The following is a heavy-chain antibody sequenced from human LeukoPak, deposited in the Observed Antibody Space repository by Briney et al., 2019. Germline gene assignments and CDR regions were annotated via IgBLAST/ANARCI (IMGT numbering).Heavy chain of an antibody. V-gene: IGHV1-69*04. CDR2: IIPILGIA. CDR1: GGTFSSYA. Sequence: ASVKVSCKASGGTFSSYAISWVRQAPGQGLEWMGRIIPILGIANYAQKFQGGVTITVDKSTSTAYMELSSLRSEDTAVYYCARENVPYCSSDPWGQGTLVTVSS. J-gene: IGHJ5*02. D-gene: IGHD3-10*02. CDR3: ARENVPYCSSDP.